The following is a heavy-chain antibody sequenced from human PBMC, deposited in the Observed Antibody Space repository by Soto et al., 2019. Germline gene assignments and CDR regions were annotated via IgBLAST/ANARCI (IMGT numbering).Heavy chain of an antibody. V-gene: IGHV4-31*03. D-gene: IGHD3-3*01. Sequence: QVELQESGPGLVKPSQTLSLTCTVSGGSISSGAYYWSWIRHHPGKGLEWIGYIYYSGSTYYNPSLKSRVTISVATSKTQFSLKLSSVTAADTAVYYCAGDRVATESWFDPWGQGTLVTVSS. CDR2: IYYSGST. J-gene: IGHJ5*02. CDR1: GGSISSGAYY. CDR3: AGDRVATESWFDP.